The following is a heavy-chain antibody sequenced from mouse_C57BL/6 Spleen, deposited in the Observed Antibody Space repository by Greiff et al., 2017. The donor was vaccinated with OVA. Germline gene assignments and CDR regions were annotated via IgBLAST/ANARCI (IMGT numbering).Heavy chain of an antibody. CDR2: IDPSDSYT. J-gene: IGHJ1*03. Sequence: QVQLQQPGAELVMPGASVKLSCKASGYTFTSYWMHWVKQRPGQGLERIGEIDPSDSYTNYNQKFKGKSTLTVDKSSSTAYMQLSSLTSEDSAVYYCALITTGPFDVWGTGTTVTVSS. CDR3: ALITTGPFDV. V-gene: IGHV1-69*01. CDR1: GYTFTSYW. D-gene: IGHD1-1*01.